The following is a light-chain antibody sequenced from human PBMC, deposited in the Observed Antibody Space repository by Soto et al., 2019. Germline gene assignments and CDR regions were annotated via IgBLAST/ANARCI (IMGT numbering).Light chain of an antibody. CDR3: SSYTSSSPL. CDR1: SSDVGGYNY. V-gene: IGLV2-14*01. CDR2: DVS. Sequence: QSALTQPASVSGSPGQSITISCTGTSSDVGGYNYVSWYQQHPGKAPKLMIYDVSNWPSGVSNRFSGSKSGNTASLTISGLQAEDEADYYCSSYTSSSPLFGTGTKVTVL. J-gene: IGLJ1*01.